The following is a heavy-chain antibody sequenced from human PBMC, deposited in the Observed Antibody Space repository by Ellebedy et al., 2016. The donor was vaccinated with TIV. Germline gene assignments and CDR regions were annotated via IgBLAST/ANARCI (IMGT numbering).Heavy chain of an antibody. CDR3: AKDMGAGVRGAPVDY. CDR2: INWDGGST. D-gene: IGHD3-10*01. J-gene: IGHJ4*02. V-gene: IGHV3-43D*03. Sequence: GGSLRLXCAASGFTFDDYAMHWVRQVPGKGLEWVSLINWDGGSTYYADSLQGRFIISRDNSKNSVYLQMRSLRPEDTGLYYCAKDMGAGVRGAPVDYWGQGTQVTVSS. CDR1: GFTFDDYA.